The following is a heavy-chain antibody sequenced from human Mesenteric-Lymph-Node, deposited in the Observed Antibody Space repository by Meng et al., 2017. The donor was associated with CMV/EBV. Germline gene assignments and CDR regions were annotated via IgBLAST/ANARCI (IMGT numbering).Heavy chain of an antibody. V-gene: IGHV7-4-1*02. CDR3: AREGGFCSTTGCYGGPDY. J-gene: IGHJ4*02. CDR2: INTDTGNP. CDR1: TFTSYG. Sequence: TFTSYGISWVRQAPGQGLELMGWINTDTGNPTYAQDFTGRFVFSLDTSVTTAYLQISSLKAEDTAVYYCAREGGFCSTTGCYGGPDYWGQGTLVTVSS. D-gene: IGHD2-2*01.